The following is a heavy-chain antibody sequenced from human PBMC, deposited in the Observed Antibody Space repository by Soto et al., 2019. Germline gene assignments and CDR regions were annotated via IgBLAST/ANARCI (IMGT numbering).Heavy chain of an antibody. CDR1: GASVSTYS. CDR3: ARGGTSGSAVFNWFDP. Sequence: SETLSLTCSVTGASVSTYSWSWIRQSPGKGLEWIGYTHYSGGTNYTPSLRSRVTISVDTSKNQLSLNLTSLTAADTAVYYCARGGTSGSAVFNWFDPWGQGTLVTVSS. V-gene: IGHV4-59*02. CDR2: THYSGGT. D-gene: IGHD3-10*01. J-gene: IGHJ5*02.